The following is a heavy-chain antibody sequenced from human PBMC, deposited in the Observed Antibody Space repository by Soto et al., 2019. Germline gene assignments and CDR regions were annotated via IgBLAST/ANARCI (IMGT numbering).Heavy chain of an antibody. CDR1: GFTFSSYG. CDR2: ISYDGSNK. J-gene: IGHJ3*02. V-gene: IGHV3-30*18. D-gene: IGHD4-17*01. Sequence: QVQLVESGGGVVQPGRSLRLSCAASGFTFSSYGMHWVRQAPGKGLEWVAVISYDGSNKYYADSVKGRFTISRDNFKTRLYLQMNRLRAEETAVYYCANLRTTVTTYDAFDIWGQGTMVTVSS. CDR3: ANLRTTVTTYDAFDI.